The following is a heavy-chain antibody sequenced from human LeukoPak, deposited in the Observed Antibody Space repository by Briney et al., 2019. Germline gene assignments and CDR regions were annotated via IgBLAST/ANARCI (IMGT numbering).Heavy chain of an antibody. J-gene: IGHJ4*02. CDR3: ARPTSGWYAGGFDY. D-gene: IGHD6-19*01. V-gene: IGHV3-23*01. Sequence: GGSLRLSCAASGFTFINYAMNWVRQAPGKGLEWVSALSFSGLTTYYADSVKGRFTISRDNSKSTLYLQMNSLRAEDTALYYCARPTSGWYAGGFDYWGQGILVTVSS. CDR1: GFTFINYA. CDR2: LSFSGLTT.